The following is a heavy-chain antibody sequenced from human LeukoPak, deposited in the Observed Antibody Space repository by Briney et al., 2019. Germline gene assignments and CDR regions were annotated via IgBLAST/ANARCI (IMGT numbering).Heavy chain of an antibody. J-gene: IGHJ3*02. CDR1: GFTFSSYE. Sequence: PGGSLRLSCAASGFTFSSYEMHWVRQAPGKGLEWFSYISSSGSTIYYADSVKGRFTISRDNAKNSLYLQMNSLRAEDTAVYYCARDLTAFDIWGQGTMVTVSS. CDR2: ISSSGSTI. V-gene: IGHV3-48*03. CDR3: ARDLTAFDI.